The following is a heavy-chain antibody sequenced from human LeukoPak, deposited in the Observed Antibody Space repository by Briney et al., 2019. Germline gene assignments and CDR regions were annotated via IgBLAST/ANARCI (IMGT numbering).Heavy chain of an antibody. Sequence: HPGGSLRLSCAASGFSFSNYWMCWVRQAPGKGLVCVSRINSDGSTTTYADSVKGRFTISRDNAKNTLYLQMNSLRAEDSALYYCARIRESLGLGAFDIWGQGTMVTVSA. J-gene: IGHJ3*02. V-gene: IGHV3-74*03. CDR2: INSDGSTT. D-gene: IGHD7-27*01. CDR3: ARIRESLGLGAFDI. CDR1: GFSFSNYW.